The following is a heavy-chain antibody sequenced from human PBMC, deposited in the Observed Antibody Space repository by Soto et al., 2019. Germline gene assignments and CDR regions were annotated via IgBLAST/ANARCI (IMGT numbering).Heavy chain of an antibody. D-gene: IGHD1-7*01. CDR1: GFTVSSNY. CDR2: IYSGGST. V-gene: IGHV3-53*01. Sequence: GGSLRLSCAASGFTVSSNYMSWVRQAPGKGLEWVSVIYSGGSTYYADSVKGRFTISRDNSKNTLYLQMNSLRAEDTAVYYCATSRRNWNYLEAFDIWGQGTMVTVSS. CDR3: ATSRRNWNYLEAFDI. J-gene: IGHJ3*02.